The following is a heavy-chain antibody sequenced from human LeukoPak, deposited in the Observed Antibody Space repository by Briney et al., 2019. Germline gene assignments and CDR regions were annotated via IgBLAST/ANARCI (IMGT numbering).Heavy chain of an antibody. CDR3: ARGPRYFDWLPFRGFGAFDI. Sequence: SETLSLTCTVSGGSISSGDYYWSWIRQPPGKGLEWIGYIYYSGSTYYNPSLKSRVTISVDTSKNQFSLKLSSATAADTAVYYCARGPRYFDWLPFRGFGAFDIWGQGTMVTVSS. V-gene: IGHV4-30-4*01. CDR1: GGSISSGDYY. CDR2: IYYSGST. D-gene: IGHD3-9*01. J-gene: IGHJ3*02.